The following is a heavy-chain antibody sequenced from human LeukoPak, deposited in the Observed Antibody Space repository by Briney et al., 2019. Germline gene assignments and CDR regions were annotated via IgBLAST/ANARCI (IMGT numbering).Heavy chain of an antibody. V-gene: IGHV3-23*01. Sequence: TGGSLRLSCAASGFTFTSYAMSWVRQAPGKGLEWVSGISGGSDWTDYADSVKGRFTISRDNSKNTLYLQMNSLRAEDTALYYCARDYGGAFIFDYWGQGTLVTVSS. CDR3: ARDYGGAFIFDY. CDR2: ISGGSDWT. J-gene: IGHJ4*02. CDR1: GFTFTSYA. D-gene: IGHD3-16*01.